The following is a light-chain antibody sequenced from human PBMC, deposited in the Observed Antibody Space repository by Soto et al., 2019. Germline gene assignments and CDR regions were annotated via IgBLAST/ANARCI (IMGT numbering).Light chain of an antibody. Sequence: DIQMTQSPSSVSASVGDRVTITCQASQDIRNYLNWYQQKPGKAPKLLIYKASSLESGVPSRFSGGGIGTEFSLSISSLQPDDFATYYCQQYSTYPYIFGQGTKVDIK. CDR1: QDIRNY. CDR2: KAS. J-gene: IGKJ2*01. CDR3: QQYSTYPYI. V-gene: IGKV1-5*03.